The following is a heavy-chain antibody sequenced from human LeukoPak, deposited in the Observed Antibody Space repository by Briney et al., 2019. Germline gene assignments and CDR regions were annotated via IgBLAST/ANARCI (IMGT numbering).Heavy chain of an antibody. J-gene: IGHJ4*02. V-gene: IGHV3-23*01. CDR2: ISGSGSST. Sequence: GGSLRLSCAASGFTFSSYAMSCVRQAPGEGLEWVSAISGSGSSTYYADSVKGPFTISRDNSKNTLYLQMRSLRGEDTAVYYCAKGSVVVPAAPHFFDYWGQGTLVTVSS. CDR1: GFTFSSYA. CDR3: AKGSVVVPAAPHFFDY. D-gene: IGHD2-2*01.